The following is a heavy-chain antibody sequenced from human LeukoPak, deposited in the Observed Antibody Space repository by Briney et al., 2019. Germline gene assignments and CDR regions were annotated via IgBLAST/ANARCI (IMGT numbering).Heavy chain of an antibody. CDR3: ARGPPRGTYYYDSSGPPRFDY. V-gene: IGHV4-59*11. CDR1: GGSISNHY. Sequence: SETLSLTCTVSGGSISNHYWTWLRQPPGKGLEWIGYIFHSGRTNYNPSLKSRVTISVDPSKTQFSLKLSSVTAADTAVYYCARGPPRGTYYYDSSGPPRFDYWGQGTLVTVSS. CDR2: IFHSGRT. J-gene: IGHJ4*02. D-gene: IGHD3-22*01.